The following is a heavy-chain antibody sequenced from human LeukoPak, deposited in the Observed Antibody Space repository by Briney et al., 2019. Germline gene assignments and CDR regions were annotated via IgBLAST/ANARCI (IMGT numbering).Heavy chain of an antibody. CDR2: INTNTGNP. V-gene: IGHV7-4-1*02. Sequence: ASVKVSCKASGYTFTNYGVSWVRQAPGQGLEWMGWINTNTGNPTYAQGFTGRFVFSLDTSVSTAYLQISSLKAEDTAVYYCARDSPSEAYDYWGQGTLVTVSS. J-gene: IGHJ4*02. D-gene: IGHD3-16*01. CDR3: ARDSPSEAYDY. CDR1: GYTFTNYG.